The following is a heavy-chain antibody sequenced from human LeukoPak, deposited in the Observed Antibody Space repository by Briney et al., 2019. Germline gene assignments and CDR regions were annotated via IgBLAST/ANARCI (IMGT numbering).Heavy chain of an antibody. Sequence: GGSLRLSCATSDFTVSDNYMSWVRQAPGSGLEWVSVISDGGVTYYADSVKGRFTISRDDSNDTLYLQMNSLRPEDTAVYYCGGSGSYYTPSYYWGQGTLVTVSS. CDR2: ISDGGVT. J-gene: IGHJ4*02. CDR1: DFTVSDNY. CDR3: GGSGSYYTPSYY. D-gene: IGHD3-10*01. V-gene: IGHV3-53*01.